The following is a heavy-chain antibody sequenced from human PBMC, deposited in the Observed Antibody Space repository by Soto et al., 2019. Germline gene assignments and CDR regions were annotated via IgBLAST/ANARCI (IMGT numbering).Heavy chain of an antibody. D-gene: IGHD7-27*01. Sequence: QVQLVQSGAEVKKPGSSVKVSCKASGSTFSSYAFSWVRQAPGQGLEWVGESFPIFGPTNYAQKFQGRVTITADESTSTASMELSSLRSEDTAVYYCAGRLGRHAFDIWGQGTMVTVSS. V-gene: IGHV1-69*12. J-gene: IGHJ3*02. CDR1: GSTFSSYA. CDR2: SFPIFGPT. CDR3: AGRLGRHAFDI.